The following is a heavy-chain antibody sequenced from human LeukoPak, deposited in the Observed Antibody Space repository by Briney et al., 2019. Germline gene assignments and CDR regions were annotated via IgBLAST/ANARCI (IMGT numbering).Heavy chain of an antibody. CDR1: GFTVSSNY. J-gene: IGHJ3*02. Sequence: PGGSLRLSCAASGFTVSSNYMSWVRQAPGKGLEWVSVIYSGGSTYYADSVKGRFTISRDNSKNTLYLQMNSLRAEDTAVYYCARGRTGLVFDIWGQGTMVTVSS. CDR3: ARGRTGLVFDI. D-gene: IGHD3/OR15-3a*01. CDR2: IYSGGST. V-gene: IGHV3-53*01.